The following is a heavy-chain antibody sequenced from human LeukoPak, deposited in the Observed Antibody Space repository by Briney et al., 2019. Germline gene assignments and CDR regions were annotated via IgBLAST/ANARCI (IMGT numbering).Heavy chain of an antibody. Sequence: PSETLSLTCNVSGGSLSGYHWSWIRQPPGKGLEWIGYIYYTGSTNYNPSLKSRATLSVDTSKNQVSLKMTSVTVADTAVYYCASPSIPSAAASALDIWGQGTMVTVSS. D-gene: IGHD2-2*01. J-gene: IGHJ3*02. CDR3: ASPSIPSAAASALDI. V-gene: IGHV4-59*08. CDR2: IYYTGST. CDR1: GGSLSGYH.